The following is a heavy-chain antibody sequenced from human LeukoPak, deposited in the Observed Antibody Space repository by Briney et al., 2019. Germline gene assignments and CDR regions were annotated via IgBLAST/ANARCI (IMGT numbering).Heavy chain of an antibody. CDR3: AKESSHDNWYFDF. CDR2: ISSEGTIK. CDR1: GFAFSRYS. Sequence: PGRSLRLSCAASGFAFSRYSFHWVRQAPGQGLEWVGVISSEGTIKYYGDSVKGRFTSSRDNSRNTLSLEMNSLRPEDTAVYYCAKESSHDNWYFDFWGRGTLVTVSS. J-gene: IGHJ2*01. D-gene: IGHD2-2*01. V-gene: IGHV3-30*18.